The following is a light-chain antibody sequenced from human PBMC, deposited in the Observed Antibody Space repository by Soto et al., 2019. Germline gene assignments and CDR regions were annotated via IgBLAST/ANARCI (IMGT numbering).Light chain of an antibody. J-gene: IGLJ1*01. V-gene: IGLV2-14*01. CDR2: EVN. CDR3: SSYTSSSTLYV. Sequence: QSALTQPASVSGSPRQSITISCTGASSDVGSYTYVSWYQQHPGKAPKLMIYEVNNRPSGVSNRFSGSKSGNTASLTISGLLAEDEADYYCSSYTSSSTLYVFGTGTKVTVL. CDR1: SSDVGSYTY.